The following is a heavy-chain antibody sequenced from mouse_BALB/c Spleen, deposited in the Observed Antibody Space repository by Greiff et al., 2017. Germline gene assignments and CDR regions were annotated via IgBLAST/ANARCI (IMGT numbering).Heavy chain of an antibody. J-gene: IGHJ2*01. CDR3: ARWAPMTTRDY. V-gene: IGHV1-80*01. CDR2: IYPGDGDT. Sequence: VQLQQSGAELVRPGSSVKISCKASGYAFSSYWMNWVKQRPGQGLEWIGQIYPGDGDTNYNGKFKGKATLTADKSSSTAYMQLSSLTSEDSAVYFCARWAPMTTRDYWGQGTTLTVSA. D-gene: IGHD1-2*01. CDR1: GYAFSSYW.